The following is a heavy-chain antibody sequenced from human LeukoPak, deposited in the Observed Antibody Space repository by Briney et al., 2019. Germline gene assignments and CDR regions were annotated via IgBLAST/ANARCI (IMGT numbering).Heavy chain of an antibody. Sequence: GGSLRLSCAASGFTFSSYWMHWVRQAPGKGLVWVSRISDGGSTTTYADSVKGRFTISRDNAKNTLYLQMNGLRAEDTAVYYCSRSAYYDGSGNYYDYWGQGILVTVSS. CDR1: GFTFSSYW. D-gene: IGHD3-22*01. CDR2: ISDGGSTT. CDR3: SRSAYYDGSGNYYDY. V-gene: IGHV3-74*01. J-gene: IGHJ4*02.